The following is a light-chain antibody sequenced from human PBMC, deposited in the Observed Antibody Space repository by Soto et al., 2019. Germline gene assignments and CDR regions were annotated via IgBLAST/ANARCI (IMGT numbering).Light chain of an antibody. CDR3: QQYYTTPYT. CDR1: QSVLYSSNNKSY. Sequence: DIVMTQFPDSLTVPLGERDTLNCKSSQSVLYSSNNKSYLAWYQHKPGQPPKVLIYLASTREAGVPDRFSGRSSGTDFTLTISSLQADDGAVYYCQQYYTTPYTFGPGTKLEIK. J-gene: IGKJ2*01. CDR2: LAS. V-gene: IGKV4-1*01.